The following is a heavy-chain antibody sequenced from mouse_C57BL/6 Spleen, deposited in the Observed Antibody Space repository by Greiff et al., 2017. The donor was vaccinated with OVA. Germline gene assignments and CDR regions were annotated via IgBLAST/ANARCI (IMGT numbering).Heavy chain of an antibody. CDR3: ARDYYGSSHAMDY. CDR1: GFNIKNTY. V-gene: IGHV14-3*01. D-gene: IGHD1-1*01. Sequence: EVKLVESVAELVRPGASVKLSCTASGFNIKNTYMHWVKQRPEQGLEWIGRIDPANGNTKYAPKFQGKATITADTSSNTAYLQLSSLTSEDTAIYYCARDYYGSSHAMDYWGQGTSVTVSS. CDR2: IDPANGNT. J-gene: IGHJ4*01.